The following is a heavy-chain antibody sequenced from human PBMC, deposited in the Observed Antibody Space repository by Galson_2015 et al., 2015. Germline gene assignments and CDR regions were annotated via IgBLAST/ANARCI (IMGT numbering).Heavy chain of an antibody. V-gene: IGHV3-30-3*01. D-gene: IGHD6-6*01. Sequence: SLRLSCAASGFTFSSYAMHWVRQAPGKGLEWVAVISYDGSNKYYADSVKGRFTISRDNSKNTLYLQMNSLRAEDTAVYYCARLRGSSSDYYYYGMDVWGQGTTVTVSS. CDR1: GFTFSSYA. J-gene: IGHJ6*02. CDR3: ARLRGSSSDYYYYGMDV. CDR2: ISYDGSNK.